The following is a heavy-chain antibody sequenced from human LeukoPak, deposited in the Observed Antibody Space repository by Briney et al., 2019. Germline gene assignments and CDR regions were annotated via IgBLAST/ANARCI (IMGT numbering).Heavy chain of an antibody. J-gene: IGHJ4*02. CDR1: GGSISSYY. D-gene: IGHD6-13*01. Sequence: PSETPSLTCTVSGGSISSYYWSWIRQPPGKGLGWIGYIYYSGSTNYNPSLKSRVTISVDTSKNQFSLNLRSVTPEDTAVYYCARNLIPEQLVLNFWGQGTLVTVSS. CDR3: ARNLIPEQLVLNF. CDR2: IYYSGST. V-gene: IGHV4-59*01.